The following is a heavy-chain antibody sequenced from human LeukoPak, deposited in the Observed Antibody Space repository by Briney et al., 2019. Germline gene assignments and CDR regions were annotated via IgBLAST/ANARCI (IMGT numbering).Heavy chain of an antibody. CDR2: LNPADSDT. CDR3: ARGEGGYNYAF. D-gene: IGHD5-24*01. Sequence: GQSLKISCKAPGYSFTSYWIAWVRQMPGKGLEWMGILNPADSDTRYSLSIQGQVTISADRSISTAYLQWSSLKASDTALYYCARGEGGYNYAFWGQGTLVSVSS. CDR1: GYSFTSYW. J-gene: IGHJ4*02. V-gene: IGHV5-51*01.